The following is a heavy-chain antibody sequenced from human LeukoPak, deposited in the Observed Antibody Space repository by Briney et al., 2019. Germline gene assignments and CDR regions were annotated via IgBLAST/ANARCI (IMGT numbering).Heavy chain of an antibody. J-gene: IGHJ4*02. CDR3: AKMGSIFGVVILVPDYYFDY. Sequence: GGSLRLSCAASGFTFSSYAMSWVRQAPGKGLEWVSAISGSGGSTYYADSVEGRFTISRDNSKNTLYLQMNSLRAEDTAVYYCAKMGSIFGVVILVPDYYFDYWGQGTLVTVSS. V-gene: IGHV3-23*01. CDR2: ISGSGGST. CDR1: GFTFSSYA. D-gene: IGHD3-3*01.